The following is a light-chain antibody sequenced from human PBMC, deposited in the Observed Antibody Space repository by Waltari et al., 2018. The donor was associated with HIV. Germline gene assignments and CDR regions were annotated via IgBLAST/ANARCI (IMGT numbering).Light chain of an antibody. Sequence: QSALTQPASVSGSPGQSIAISCTGASSDVGGYNYVSWYQQHPGKAPKLLIYEVRNRPSGVPNRCSGSKSGNTASLTISGLQAEDEADYYCSSYTTSSTVVFGGGTKLTVL. V-gene: IGLV2-14*01. CDR3: SSYTTSSTVV. J-gene: IGLJ3*02. CDR2: EVR. CDR1: SSDVGGYNY.